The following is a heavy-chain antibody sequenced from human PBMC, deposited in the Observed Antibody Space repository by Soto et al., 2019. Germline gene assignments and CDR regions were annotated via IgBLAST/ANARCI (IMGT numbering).Heavy chain of an antibody. CDR3: GRGVYHFDA. J-gene: IGHJ5*02. CDR2: IREDGNEI. V-gene: IGHV3-7*04. Sequence: EVQLVESGGALVQPGGSLTLSCAATGFSFSSFWMAWVRQGPGKGLEWVANIREDGNEIYYLESVKGRFTISRDNARTAVFLHMNSLRVEDTGVYYCGRGVYHFDAWGQGSLVTVSS. CDR1: GFSFSSFW.